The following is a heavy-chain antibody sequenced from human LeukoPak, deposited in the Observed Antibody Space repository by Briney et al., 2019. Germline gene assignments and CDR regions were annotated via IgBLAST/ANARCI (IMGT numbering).Heavy chain of an antibody. D-gene: IGHD6-19*01. J-gene: IGHJ4*02. V-gene: IGHV5-51*01. CDR2: IYPGDSDT. CDR3: ARRIAVAGTDYFDY. Sequence: GESLKISCKGSGYSFTSYWIGWGRPMPGKGLGWMGIIYPGDSDTRYSPSFQGQVTISADKSISTAYLQWSSLKASDTAMYYCARRIAVAGTDYFDYWGQGTLVTVSS. CDR1: GYSFTSYW.